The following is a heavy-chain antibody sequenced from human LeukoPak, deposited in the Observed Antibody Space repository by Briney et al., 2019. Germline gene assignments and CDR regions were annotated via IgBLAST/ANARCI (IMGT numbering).Heavy chain of an antibody. D-gene: IGHD3-16*01. CDR1: GGSISSYY. J-gene: IGHJ4*02. CDR2: IYYSGST. V-gene: IGHV4-59*01. CDR3: ARVKYYDYVWGSFDH. Sequence: SETLSLTCTVSGGSISSYYWSWIRQPPGKGLEWIGYIYYSGSTNYNPSLKSRVTISVDTSKNQISLKLSSVTAADTAVYYCARVKYYDYVWGSFDHWGQGTLVTVSS.